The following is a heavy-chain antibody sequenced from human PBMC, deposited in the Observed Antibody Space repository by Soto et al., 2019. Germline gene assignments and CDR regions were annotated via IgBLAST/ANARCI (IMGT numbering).Heavy chain of an antibody. J-gene: IGHJ4*02. D-gene: IGHD4-17*01. Sequence: EVQLVESGGGLVQPGGSLRLYCVGSGFMFDSFAMNWVRQAPGKGLEWVAYINGGSDSIYYAESVKGRFTISRDNARNTLYLQMYSLRAEDTAVYYCARAPVPDYGGVGDYWGQGTLVTVSS. V-gene: IGHV3-48*01. CDR3: ARAPVPDYGGVGDY. CDR2: INGGSDSI. CDR1: GFMFDSFA.